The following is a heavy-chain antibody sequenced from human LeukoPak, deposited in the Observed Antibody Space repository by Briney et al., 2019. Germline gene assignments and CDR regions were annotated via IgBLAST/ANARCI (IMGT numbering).Heavy chain of an antibody. D-gene: IGHD4-17*01. CDR3: ASSTTMQYYFDY. CDR1: GGSISSYY. V-gene: IGHV4-4*07. Sequence: PSETLSLTCTVSGGSISSYYWSWIRQPPGKGLEWIGRIYSSGSTKYNPSRKSRVTISVDKSKNQFSLKLSSVTAADTAAYYCASSTTMQYYFDYWGQGTLVTVSS. CDR2: IYSSGST. J-gene: IGHJ4*02.